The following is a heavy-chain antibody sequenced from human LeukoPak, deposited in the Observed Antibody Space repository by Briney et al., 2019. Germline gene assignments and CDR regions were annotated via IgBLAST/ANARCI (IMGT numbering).Heavy chain of an antibody. D-gene: IGHD3-22*01. V-gene: IGHV4-31*03. J-gene: IGHJ3*02. Sequence: TSETLSLTCTVSGGSITSGGYYWSWIRQHPGKGLEWIGYIYYSGSTYYNPSLKSRVTISVDTSKNQFSLKLSSVTAADTAVHYCARGNTYYYDSSGYYYFAFDIWGQGTMVTVSS. CDR3: ARGNTYYYDSSGYYYFAFDI. CDR1: GGSITSGGYY. CDR2: IYYSGST.